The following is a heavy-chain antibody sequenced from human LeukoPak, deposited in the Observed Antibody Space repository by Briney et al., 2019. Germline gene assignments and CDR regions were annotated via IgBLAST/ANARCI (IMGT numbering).Heavy chain of an antibody. D-gene: IGHD3-10*01. V-gene: IGHV3-7*01. J-gene: IGHJ4*02. CDR2: IKQDESEK. CDR1: GFTFSSYW. Sequence: GGSLRLSCAVSGFTFSSYWMSWVRQAPGKGLEWVAIIKQDESEKYYVDSVKGRFTISRDNAKNSLFLQMNSLRAEDTAMYYCAKASNYYGSGSYYQYWGQGTLVTVSS. CDR3: AKASNYYGSGSYYQY.